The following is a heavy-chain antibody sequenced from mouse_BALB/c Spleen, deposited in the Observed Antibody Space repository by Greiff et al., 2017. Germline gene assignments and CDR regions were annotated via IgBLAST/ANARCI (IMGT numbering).Heavy chain of an antibody. D-gene: IGHD4-1*01. Sequence: VQLQQSGPELVKPGASVKISCKASGYTFTDYNMHWVKQSHGKSLEWIGYIYPYNGGTGYNQKFKSKATLTVDNSSSTAYMELRSLTSEDSAVYYCARYKANWAWFAYWGQGTLVTVSA. J-gene: IGHJ3*01. CDR2: IYPYNGGT. CDR1: GYTFTDYN. V-gene: IGHV1S29*02. CDR3: ARYKANWAWFAY.